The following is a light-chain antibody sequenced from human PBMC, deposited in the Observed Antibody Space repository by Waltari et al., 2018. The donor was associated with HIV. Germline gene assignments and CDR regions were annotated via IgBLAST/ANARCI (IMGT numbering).Light chain of an antibody. CDR3: HQSSSLPHT. CDR1: QSIGSS. Sequence: EIELTQSPDFQSVTPKEKVNITCRASQSIGSSLHWYQQTPDQSPKLLIKYASKSFSGVPSRVSGSGSGTDFTLTIDSLEAGDAATYYCHQSSSLPHTFGQGTKLEIK. V-gene: IGKV6-21*01. CDR2: YAS. J-gene: IGKJ2*01.